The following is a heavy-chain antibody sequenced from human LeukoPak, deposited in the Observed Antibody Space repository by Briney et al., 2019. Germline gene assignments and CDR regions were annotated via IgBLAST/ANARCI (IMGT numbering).Heavy chain of an antibody. J-gene: IGHJ4*02. V-gene: IGHV5-51*01. D-gene: IGHD6-6*01. CDR3: ARRSSIATRLFDF. CDR1: GYSFTSYL. Sequence: GESLKISCKGSGYSFTSYLIGWVRQMPGKGLEWMGIIYPGDSYTKYSPSFQGQVTISADKPITTTYLQWSSLKASDTAIYYCARRSSIATRLFDFWGQGTLVTVS. CDR2: IYPGDSYT.